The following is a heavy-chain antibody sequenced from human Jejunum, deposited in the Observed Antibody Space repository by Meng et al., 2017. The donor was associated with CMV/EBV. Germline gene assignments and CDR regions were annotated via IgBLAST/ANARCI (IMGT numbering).Heavy chain of an antibody. CDR2: ISAYNSNT. CDR3: ARVEVGITSGDY. Sequence: QAELVQSGGEVKKPGASVNASCTASGYPFTNYGITWVRQAPGQGLEWMGWISAYNSNTNTAQTLQGRVTMTTDTSTSTAYMELGSLRSDDTAVYYCARVEVGITSGDYWGQGTLVTVSS. V-gene: IGHV1-18*01. CDR1: GYPFTNYG. D-gene: IGHD1-26*01. J-gene: IGHJ4*02.